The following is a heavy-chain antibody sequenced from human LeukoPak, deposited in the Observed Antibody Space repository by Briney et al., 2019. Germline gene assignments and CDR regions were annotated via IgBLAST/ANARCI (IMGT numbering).Heavy chain of an antibody. J-gene: IGHJ4*02. V-gene: IGHV1-3*01. CDR3: VRGGPNRSGWTLDY. D-gene: IGHD3-22*01. CDR2: FNSDTGNT. Sequence: ASVKVSCKASGYTFTSYAIHWVRQAPGQRLEWMGWFNSDTGNTEYSQKFQGRVIITRDSSASTAYMELNSLRPEDTAVFFCVRGGPNRSGWTLDYWGQGTLVTVSS. CDR1: GYTFTSYA.